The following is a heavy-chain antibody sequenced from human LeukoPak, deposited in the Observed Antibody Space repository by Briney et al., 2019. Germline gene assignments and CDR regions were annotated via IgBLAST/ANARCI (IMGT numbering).Heavy chain of an antibody. J-gene: IGHJ4*02. Sequence: GGSLRLSCAASGFTFSSYEMNWVRQAPGKGLEWVSYISSSGSTIYYADSVKGRFTISRDNAKNSLYLRMNSLRAEDTAVYYCARESGYGDYGYWGQGTLVTVSS. CDR1: GFTFSSYE. D-gene: IGHD4-17*01. CDR2: ISSSGSTI. V-gene: IGHV3-48*03. CDR3: ARESGYGDYGY.